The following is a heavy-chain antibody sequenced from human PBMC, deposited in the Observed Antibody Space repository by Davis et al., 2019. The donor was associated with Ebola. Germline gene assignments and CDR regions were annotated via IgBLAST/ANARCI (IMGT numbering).Heavy chain of an antibody. J-gene: IGHJ4*02. Sequence: PGGSLRLSCTVYGGSFSGYYWTWVRQTPGKGLEWIGEINRGGTTHYNPSLHSRVSISVDASKRQISLRVTSVTAAETAMYYCALGYFGQDPLDFWGQGTKVTVSS. CDR2: INRGGTT. CDR3: ALGYFGQDPLDF. D-gene: IGHD3-9*01. V-gene: IGHV4-34*01. CDR1: GGSFSGYY.